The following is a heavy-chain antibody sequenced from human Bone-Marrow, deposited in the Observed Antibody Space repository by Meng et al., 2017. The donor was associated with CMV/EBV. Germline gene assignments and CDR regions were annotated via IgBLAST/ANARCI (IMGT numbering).Heavy chain of an antibody. Sequence: ASVKVSCKASGYSFTTYRIHWVRQGPSQRLEWMGWISPDTGDGDSARNFQGRVTLTRDTSINTGYMELTRLTSDDTAVYYCARDNNWGPDYWGQGTLVTVSS. V-gene: IGHV1-2*02. CDR3: ARDNNWGPDY. CDR2: ISPDTGDG. D-gene: IGHD7-27*01. J-gene: IGHJ4*02. CDR1: GYSFTTYR.